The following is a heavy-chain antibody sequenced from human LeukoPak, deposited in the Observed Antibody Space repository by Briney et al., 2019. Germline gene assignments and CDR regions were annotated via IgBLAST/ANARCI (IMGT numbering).Heavy chain of an antibody. D-gene: IGHD5-12*01. J-gene: IGHJ4*02. CDR2: ISSSSSYI. V-gene: IGHV3-21*01. Sequence: GGCLRLSCAASGFTFNSYSMNWVRQAPGKGLEWVSSISSSSSYIYYADSVKGRFTVSRDNAKNSLYLQMNSLRAEDTAVYYCARVPKKTGYDYSGQGTLVTVSS. CDR1: GFTFNSYS. CDR3: ARVPKKTGYDY.